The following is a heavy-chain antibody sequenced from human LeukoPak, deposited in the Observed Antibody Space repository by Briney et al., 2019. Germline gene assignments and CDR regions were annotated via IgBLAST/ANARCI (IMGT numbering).Heavy chain of an antibody. D-gene: IGHD2-2*01. CDR1: GYSFTSYW. CDR2: IYPGDSDT. CDR3: ARGKIGDIVVVPAAIFSGWFDP. Sequence: GESLKISCKGSGYSFTSYWIGWVRQMPGKGLEWMGIIYPGDSDTRYSPSFQGQVTISADKSISTAYLQWSRLTASDTAMYYCARGKIGDIVVVPAAIFSGWFDPWGQGTLVTVSS. J-gene: IGHJ5*02. V-gene: IGHV5-51*06.